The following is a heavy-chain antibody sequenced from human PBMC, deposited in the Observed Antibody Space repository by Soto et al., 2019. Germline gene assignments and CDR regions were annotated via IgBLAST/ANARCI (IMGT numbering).Heavy chain of an antibody. CDR2: IYYSGST. Sequence: QVQLQESGPGLVKPSQTLSLTCTVSGGSISSGGYYWSWIRQHPGKGLEWIGYIYYSGSTYYNPSLKSRVTISVDTSKNQFSLQLSSVTAADTAVYYCARAPTALYDFWSGYRSNWFDPWGQGTLVTVSS. CDR1: GGSISSGGYY. D-gene: IGHD3-3*01. J-gene: IGHJ5*02. CDR3: ARAPTALYDFWSGYRSNWFDP. V-gene: IGHV4-31*03.